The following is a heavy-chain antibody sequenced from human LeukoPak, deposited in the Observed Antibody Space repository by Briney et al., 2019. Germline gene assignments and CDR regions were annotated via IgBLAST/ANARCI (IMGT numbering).Heavy chain of an antibody. V-gene: IGHV4-30-4*01. J-gene: IGHJ5*02. CDR1: GGSISSGDYY. D-gene: IGHD2-15*01. CDR2: IYYSGST. CDR3: ARAVVVVAATNWIDP. Sequence: SQTLSLTCTVSGGSISSGDYYWGWIRQPPGKGLEWIGYIYYSGSTYYSPSLKSRVTISVDTSKNQFSLKLSSVTAADTAVYYCARAVVVVAATNWIDPWGQGTLVTVSS.